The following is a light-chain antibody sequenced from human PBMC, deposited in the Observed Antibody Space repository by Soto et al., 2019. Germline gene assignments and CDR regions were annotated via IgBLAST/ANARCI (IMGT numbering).Light chain of an antibody. CDR3: QQYDHWPRT. J-gene: IGKJ2*01. Sequence: EIVMTQSPATLSVSPGERDTLSCRASQSVCANLAWYQQKPGQAPRLLIYGASTRAPGIPARVRGSGSGTEFTRTISSLRSEDCVVYYCQQYDHWPRTFGQGPKLEIK. CDR1: QSVCAN. CDR2: GAS. V-gene: IGKV3-15*01.